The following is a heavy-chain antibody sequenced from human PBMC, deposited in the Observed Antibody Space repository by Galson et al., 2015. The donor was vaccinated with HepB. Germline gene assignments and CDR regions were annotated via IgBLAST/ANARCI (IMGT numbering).Heavy chain of an antibody. V-gene: IGHV2-5*02. CDR2: IYWDDDK. CDR1: GFSLSTSGVG. Sequence: PALVKPTQTPTLTCTFSGFSLSTSGVGVGWIRQPPGKALEWLALIYWDDDKRYSPSLKSRLTITKDTSKNQVVLTMTNMDPVDTATYYCAHTPGTHSAFDIWGQGTMVTVSS. CDR3: AHTPGTHSAFDI. J-gene: IGHJ3*02.